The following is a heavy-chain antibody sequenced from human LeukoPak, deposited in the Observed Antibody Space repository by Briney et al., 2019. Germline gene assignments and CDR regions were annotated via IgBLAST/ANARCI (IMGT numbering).Heavy chain of an antibody. CDR3: ARNPKGDSYGMDV. CDR1: EFTFSNYD. CDR2: IWYDGSTK. Sequence: GGSLILSCAASEFTFSNYDIHWVRQAPGKGLEWVAVIWYDGSTKYYADSVKGRFTISRDNSKNTVHLQINSLRAEDTAVYYCARNPKGDSYGMDVWGQGTTVTVSS. V-gene: IGHV3-33*01. J-gene: IGHJ6*02.